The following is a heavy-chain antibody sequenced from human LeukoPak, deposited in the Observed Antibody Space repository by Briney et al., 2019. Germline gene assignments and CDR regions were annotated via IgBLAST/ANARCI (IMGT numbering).Heavy chain of an antibody. CDR1: GFTVSSNY. CDR2: IYSSGST. Sequence: GGSLRLSCAASGFTVSSNYMTWLRQAPGKGLEWLSIIYSSGSTYYADSVKGRFTIFRVNSKNTLYLQMNSLRADDTAVYYCANLPRGDYWGQGTLVTVSS. V-gene: IGHV3-53*01. J-gene: IGHJ4*02. D-gene: IGHD3-10*01. CDR3: ANLPRGDY.